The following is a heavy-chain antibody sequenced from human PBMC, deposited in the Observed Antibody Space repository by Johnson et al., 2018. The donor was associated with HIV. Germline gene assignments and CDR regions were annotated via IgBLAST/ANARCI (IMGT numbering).Heavy chain of an antibody. Sequence: QVQLVESGGGVVQPGTSMRLSCVVSGLTFSDNSMHWVRQAPGKGLEWVSVISYDGSKKYYADSVGGLFTISRDNAKNTPYLQMNSLRAEDTAVYYCARGEQWSLRWVFDIWGQGIMVTVSS. V-gene: IGHV3-30-3*01. J-gene: IGHJ3*02. CDR1: GLTFSDNS. D-gene: IGHD6-19*01. CDR3: ARGEQWSLRWVFDI. CDR2: ISYDGSKK.